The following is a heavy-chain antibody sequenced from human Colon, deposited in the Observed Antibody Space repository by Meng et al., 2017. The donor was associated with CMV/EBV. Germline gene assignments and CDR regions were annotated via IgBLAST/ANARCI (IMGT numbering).Heavy chain of an antibody. CDR1: GYTLTTYY. V-gene: IGHV1-46*01. J-gene: IGHJ4*02. Sequence: SCKSSGYTLTTYYMHWVRQAPGPGLEWMGMINPGGSSTTYAQKFQGRVTMTKDMSASTVYLEVASLTSDDTAVYYCARDPGLGWSDYWGQGSLVTVSS. D-gene: IGHD2-15*01. CDR3: ARDPGLGWSDY. CDR2: INPGGSST.